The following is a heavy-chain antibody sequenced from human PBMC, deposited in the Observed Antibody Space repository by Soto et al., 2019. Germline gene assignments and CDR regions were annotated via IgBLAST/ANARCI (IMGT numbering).Heavy chain of an antibody. CDR3: ARQGKDSTGWYDRKWFDP. Sequence: QVQLVQSGAEVKKPGSSVKVSCKASGGTFSSYAISWVRQAPGQGLEWMGYIDPHNGDTNLAQKFQGRVTMTGDTSVRSAYLELNSLTSDDTAVYFCARQGKDSTGWYDRKWFDPWGQGTLVTVSS. J-gene: IGHJ5*02. CDR1: GGTFSSYA. D-gene: IGHD6-19*01. CDR2: IDPHNGDT. V-gene: IGHV1-2*02.